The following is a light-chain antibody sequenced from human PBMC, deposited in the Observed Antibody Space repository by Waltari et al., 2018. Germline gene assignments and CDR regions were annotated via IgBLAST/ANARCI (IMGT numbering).Light chain of an antibody. Sequence: QSALTQPPSASGSPGQSVTISCPGTSSHVGVYHYVSWYQQHPGKAPNIMIYEVSKRPSGVPDRFSGSKSGNTASLTVSGLQAEDEADYYCSSYAGSNNLVFGGGTKLTVL. CDR1: SSHVGVYHY. J-gene: IGLJ2*01. CDR2: EVS. CDR3: SSYAGSNNLV. V-gene: IGLV2-8*01.